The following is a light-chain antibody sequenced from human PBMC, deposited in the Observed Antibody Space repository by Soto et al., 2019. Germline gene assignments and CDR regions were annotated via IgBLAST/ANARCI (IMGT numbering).Light chain of an antibody. CDR3: QHYNNWPFI. J-gene: IGKJ3*01. CDR1: QSVSSN. CDR2: GAS. V-gene: IGKV3D-15*01. Sequence: EIVMTQSPATLSVSPGERATLSCRASQSVSSNLACYQQKPGQVPRLLIYGASTRATGFPARFSGSGSGTELTLTISSLQSEDFAVCYCQHYNNWPFIFGPGNKVDIK.